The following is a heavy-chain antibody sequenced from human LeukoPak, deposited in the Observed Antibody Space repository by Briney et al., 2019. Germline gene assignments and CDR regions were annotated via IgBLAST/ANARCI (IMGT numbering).Heavy chain of an antibody. CDR1: GFPFSTYW. D-gene: IGHD3-22*01. V-gene: IGHV3-74*01. CDR3: ARDFYTDYYHSNGDDFDY. J-gene: IGHJ4*02. CDR2: IHSAGYTT. Sequence: GGSLRLSCAASGFPFSTYWMHWVRQAPGKGLVWVSCIHSAGYTTNYADSVKGRFTISRDNAKNTVYLQMNSVRVEDTAVYYCARDFYTDYYHSNGDDFDYWGQGTLVTVSS.